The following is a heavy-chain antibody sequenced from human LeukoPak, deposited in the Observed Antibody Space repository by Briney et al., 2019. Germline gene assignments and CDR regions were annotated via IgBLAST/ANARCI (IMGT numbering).Heavy chain of an antibody. CDR1: GGSISSGGYS. Sequence: SETLSLTCTVSGGSISSGGYSWSWIRQPPGKGLEWIGYIYYSGSTYYNPSLKSRVTISVDTSKNQFSLKLSSVTAADTAVYYCARGKDYYDSSGSLRSWGQGTLVTVSS. D-gene: IGHD3-22*01. CDR3: ARGKDYYDSSGSLRS. CDR2: IYYSGST. V-gene: IGHV4-30-4*07. J-gene: IGHJ5*02.